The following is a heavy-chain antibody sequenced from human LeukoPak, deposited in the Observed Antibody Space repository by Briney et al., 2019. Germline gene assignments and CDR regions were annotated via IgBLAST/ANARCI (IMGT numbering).Heavy chain of an antibody. CDR2: ISSSGSTI. D-gene: IGHD5-12*01. CDR1: GFTFSDYY. J-gene: IGHJ4*02. V-gene: IGHV3-11*04. Sequence: PGGSLRLSCAASGFTFSDYYMSWIRQAPGKGLEWVSYISSSGSTIYYADSVKGRFTISRDNAKNSLYLQMNSLRAEDTAVYYCARDRVVATINGPIDYWGQGTLVTVSS. CDR3: ARDRVVATINGPIDY.